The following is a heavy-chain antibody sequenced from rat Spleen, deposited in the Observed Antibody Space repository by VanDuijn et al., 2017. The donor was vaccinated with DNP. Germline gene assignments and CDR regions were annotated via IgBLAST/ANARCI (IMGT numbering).Heavy chain of an antibody. V-gene: IGHV5-22*01. CDR1: GFLFSDFN. D-gene: IGHD4-3*01. J-gene: IGHJ2*01. CDR2: ISYDDSST. CDR3: ARWYNSGYYFDY. Sequence: EVQLVESGGGLVQPGRSLKLSCAASGFLFSDFNMAWVRQAPKKGLEWVASISYDDSSTYYGDSVKGRFTFSRDNAKSTLYLQMSSLRSEEMATYYCARWYNSGYYFDYWGQGVMVTVSS.